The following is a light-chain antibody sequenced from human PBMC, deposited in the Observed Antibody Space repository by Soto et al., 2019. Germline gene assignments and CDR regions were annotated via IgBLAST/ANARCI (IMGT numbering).Light chain of an antibody. CDR2: EVS. CDR1: SSDVGGYNY. V-gene: IGLV2-14*01. CDR3: SSYTSINTHV. Sequence: QSALTQPASVSGSPGQSITISCTGTSSDVGGYNYVSWYQQQPGKAPKLIIFEVSNRPSGVSIRFSGSISGNTASLTISGLQAEDEADYYCSSYTSINTHVFGTGTKLTVL. J-gene: IGLJ1*01.